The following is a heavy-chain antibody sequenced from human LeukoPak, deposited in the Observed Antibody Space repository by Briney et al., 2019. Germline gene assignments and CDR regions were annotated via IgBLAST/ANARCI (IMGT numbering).Heavy chain of an antibody. CDR2: ISGRGGST. CDR1: GLTFSNYA. Sequence: GGSLTLSCAASGLTFSNYAMIWVRQAPAQGLEWVSAISGRGGSTYYADSVKGRFTISRDNSKNTLSLQMNSLRSEDTAVYYCAKDLGVVVTAIPSYWGQGTLVTVSS. D-gene: IGHD2-21*02. V-gene: IGHV3-23*01. J-gene: IGHJ4*02. CDR3: AKDLGVVVTAIPSY.